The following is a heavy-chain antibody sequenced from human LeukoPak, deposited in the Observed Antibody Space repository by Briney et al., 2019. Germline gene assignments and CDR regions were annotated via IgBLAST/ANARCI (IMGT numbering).Heavy chain of an antibody. D-gene: IGHD3-10*01. CDR2: IYYSGST. CDR3: ARGGGTMIRGVSGNWFDP. V-gene: IGHV4-59*01. CDR1: SGSISSYY. J-gene: IGHJ5*02. Sequence: SETLSFTCTVSSGSISSYYWSWIRHPPGKGLEWIGYIYYSGSTNYNPSLKSRVTISVDTSKNQFSLKLSSVTAADTAVYYCARGGGTMIRGVSGNWFDPWGQGTLVTVSS.